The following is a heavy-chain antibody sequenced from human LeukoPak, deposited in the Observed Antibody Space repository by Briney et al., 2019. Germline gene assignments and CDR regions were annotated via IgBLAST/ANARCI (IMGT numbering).Heavy chain of an antibody. CDR2: IYYSGST. CDR3: AGSGGSWRNFDY. V-gene: IGHV4-31*03. J-gene: IGHJ4*02. Sequence: PSETLSLTCTVSGGSISSGGYYWSWMRQRPGKGLEWIGYIYYSGSTYYNPSLKSRVTISVDTSKNQFSLKLSSVTAADTAVYYCAGSGGSWRNFDYWGQGTLVTVSS. CDR1: GGSISSGGYY. D-gene: IGHD2-15*01.